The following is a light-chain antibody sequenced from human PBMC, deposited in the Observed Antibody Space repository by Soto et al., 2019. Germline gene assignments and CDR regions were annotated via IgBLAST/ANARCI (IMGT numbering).Light chain of an antibody. V-gene: IGKV1-5*03. CDR3: QQYNSYSRT. CDR1: QSISTW. CDR2: KAS. Sequence: DIQMTQSPSTLSVSVGDRVTITCRANQSISTWLAWYQQEPGKAPKLLIYKASHLDSGVPSRFSGSGSGTEFTLTISSLQPDDFATYYCQQYNSYSRTFGQGTKVEIK. J-gene: IGKJ1*01.